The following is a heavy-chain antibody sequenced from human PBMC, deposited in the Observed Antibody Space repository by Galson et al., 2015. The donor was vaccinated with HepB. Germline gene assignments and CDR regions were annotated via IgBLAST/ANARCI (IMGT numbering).Heavy chain of an antibody. D-gene: IGHD3-10*01. CDR1: GYTFTTYY. V-gene: IGHV1-46*01. CDR2: INPSGGST. CDR3: ARTPPGYYDSGTQETYNMDV. Sequence: SVKVSCKASGYTFTTYYMHWVRQAPGQGLEWVGIINPSGGSTRFAQKFQGRVTMTRGTSTSTVYMELSSLRSEDTAVYYCARTPPGYYDSGTQETYNMDVWGKGTTVTVSS. J-gene: IGHJ6*03.